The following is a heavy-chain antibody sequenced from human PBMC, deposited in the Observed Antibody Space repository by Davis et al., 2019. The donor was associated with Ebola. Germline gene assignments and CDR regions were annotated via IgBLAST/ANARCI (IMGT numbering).Heavy chain of an antibody. V-gene: IGHV3-9*01. CDR2: ISWNSGSI. J-gene: IGHJ3*02. CDR3: AKSKWRVVVAATGAFDI. CDR1: GFTFDDYA. Sequence: SLKISCAASGFTFDDYAMHWVRQAPGKGLEWVSGISWNSGSIGYADSVKGRFTISRDNAKNSLYLQMNSLRAEDTALYYCAKSKWRVVVAATGAFDIWGQGTMVTVSS. D-gene: IGHD2-15*01.